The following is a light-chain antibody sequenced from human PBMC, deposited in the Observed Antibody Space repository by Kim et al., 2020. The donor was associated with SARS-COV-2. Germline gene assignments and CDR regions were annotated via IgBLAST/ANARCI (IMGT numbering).Light chain of an antibody. V-gene: IGLV2-8*01. J-gene: IGLJ3*02. Sequence: GQSVTISCTGTSSDVGGYNYVSWYQQHPGKAPKLMIYEVSKRPSGVPDRFSGSKSGNTASLTVSGLQAEDEADYYCSSYAGSSNLVFGGGTKVTVL. CDR2: EVS. CDR1: SSDVGGYNY. CDR3: SSYAGSSNLV.